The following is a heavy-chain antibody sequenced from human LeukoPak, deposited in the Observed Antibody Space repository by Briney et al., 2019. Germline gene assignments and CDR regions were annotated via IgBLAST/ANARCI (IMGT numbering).Heavy chain of an antibody. V-gene: IGHV4-34*01. J-gene: IGHJ1*01. D-gene: IGHD3-10*01. Sequence: NASETLSLTCAVYGGSFSGYYWSWIRQPPGKGLEWIGEINHSGSTNYNPSLKSRVTISVDTSKNQFSLKLSSVTAADTAVYYCARRAVYYYDSGSSPFQHWGQGTLVTVSS. CDR2: INHSGST. CDR3: ARRAVYYYDSGSSPFQH. CDR1: GGSFSGYY.